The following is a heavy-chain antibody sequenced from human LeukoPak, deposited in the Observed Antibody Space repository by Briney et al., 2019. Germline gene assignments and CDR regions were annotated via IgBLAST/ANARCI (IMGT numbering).Heavy chain of an antibody. CDR3: AKPRAMTTGVGRYFDL. CDR2: ISGGGEDT. J-gene: IGHJ2*01. CDR1: GFTFISYA. Sequence: PGGSLRLSCAASGFTFISYAMSWIRQAPGKGLEWVSAISGGGEDTYYPDSVKGRFTISRGNSKNTLYLQMNSLRAEDTAIYYCAKPRAMTTGVGRYFDLWGRGTLVTVSS. D-gene: IGHD1-1*01. V-gene: IGHV3-23*01.